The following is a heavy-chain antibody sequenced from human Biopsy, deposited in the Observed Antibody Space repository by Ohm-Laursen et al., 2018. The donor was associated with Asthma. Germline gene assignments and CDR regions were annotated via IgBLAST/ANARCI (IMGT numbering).Heavy chain of an antibody. CDR1: GFTFSSFG. J-gene: IGHJ3*02. CDR3: AKESGSNYAFDI. Sequence: SLRLSCTASGFTFSSFGIHWVRQAPGKGLEWVAVISYDGSDKYYADSMKGRFTISRDNSKNTLYLQMNSLRAEDTAVYYCAKESGSNYAFDIWGQGTMVTVSS. CDR2: ISYDGSDK. D-gene: IGHD1-1*01. V-gene: IGHV3-30*18.